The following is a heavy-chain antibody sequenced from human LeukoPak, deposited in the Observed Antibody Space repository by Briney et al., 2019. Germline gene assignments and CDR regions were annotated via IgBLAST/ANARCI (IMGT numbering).Heavy chain of an antibody. CDR2: ISGSGGST. CDR1: GFTFSSYA. J-gene: IGHJ4*02. D-gene: IGHD3-10*01. CDR3: AKDRYYYGSGSYFFPYFDY. V-gene: IGHV3-23*01. Sequence: GGSLRLSCAASGFTFSSYAMHWVRQAPGKGLEWVSAISGSGGSTYYADSVKGRFTISRDNSKNTLYLQMNSLRAEDTAVYYCAKDRYYYGSGSYFFPYFDYWGQGTLVTVSS.